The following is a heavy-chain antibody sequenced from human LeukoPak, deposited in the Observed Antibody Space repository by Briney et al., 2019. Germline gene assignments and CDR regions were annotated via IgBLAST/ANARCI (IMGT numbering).Heavy chain of an antibody. CDR2: IWYDGSNK. Sequence: GRSLRLSCAASGFTFSSYGMHWVRQAPGKGLEWVAVIWYDGSNKYYADSVKGRFTISRDNSKNTMYLQMNSLRAEDTAVYYCARGVLWFGELSNVPPYYWGQGTLVTVSS. V-gene: IGHV3-33*01. D-gene: IGHD3-10*01. CDR1: GFTFSSYG. J-gene: IGHJ4*02. CDR3: ARGVLWFGELSNVPPYY.